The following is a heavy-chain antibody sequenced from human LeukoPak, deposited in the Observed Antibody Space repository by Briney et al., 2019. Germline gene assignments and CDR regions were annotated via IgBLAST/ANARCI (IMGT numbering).Heavy chain of an antibody. CDR3: GRWAGTIRENNFWSGPLDN. CDR2: IIPGLGTA. CDR1: GGTFRNYP. J-gene: IGHJ4*02. V-gene: IGHV1-69*13. Sequence: SVKVSCKVSGGTFRNYPIHWLRQASGQGLEWMGGIIPGLGTATYAQKFQGRVTFTADDSSTTAYMDLSSLRYDDTAVYYCGRWAGTIRENNFWSGPLDNWGQGILVSVSS. D-gene: IGHD1-20*01.